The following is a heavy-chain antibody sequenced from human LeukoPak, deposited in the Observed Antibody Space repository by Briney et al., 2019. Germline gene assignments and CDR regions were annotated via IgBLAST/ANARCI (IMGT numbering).Heavy chain of an antibody. J-gene: IGHJ4*02. Sequence: GGSLRLSCAVSGFTFSNYWMHWVRQAPGKGLVWVSRIKSDGSRTDYADSVKGRFTISRDNSKNTLYLQMNSLRAEDTAVYYCATTDDFWSGYYEDYWGQGTLVTVSS. CDR1: GFTFSNYW. CDR2: IKSDGSRT. V-gene: IGHV3-74*01. D-gene: IGHD3-3*01. CDR3: ATTDDFWSGYYEDY.